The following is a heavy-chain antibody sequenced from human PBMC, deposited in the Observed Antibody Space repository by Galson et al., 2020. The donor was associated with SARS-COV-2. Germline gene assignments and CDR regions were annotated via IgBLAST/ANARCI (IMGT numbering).Heavy chain of an antibody. Sequence: GESLKISCAASGFTFSSYPMHWVRQAPGKGLEWVAVISYDGSTKYYADSVKGRFTISRDNSNSTLYLLMNSLRPEDTAVFYCARGSRSPSNPWFDPWGQGTLVTVSS. V-gene: IGHV3-30-3*01. J-gene: IGHJ5*02. CDR3: ARGSRSPSNPWFDP. D-gene: IGHD6-13*01. CDR2: ISYDGSTK. CDR1: GFTFSSYP.